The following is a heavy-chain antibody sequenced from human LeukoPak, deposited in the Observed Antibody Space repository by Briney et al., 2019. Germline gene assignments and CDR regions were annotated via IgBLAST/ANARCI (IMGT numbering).Heavy chain of an antibody. CDR3: ARGLEYFDWSLYDYYYYMDV. D-gene: IGHD3-9*01. J-gene: IGHJ6*03. Sequence: GASVKVSCKASGYTFTGYYMHWVRQAPGQGLEWMGWINPNSGGTNYAQKFQGRVTLTTDTSISTAYMEVSRLRSDDTAVYYCARGLEYFDWSLYDYYYYMDVWGKGTTVTVSS. CDR2: INPNSGGT. CDR1: GYTFTGYY. V-gene: IGHV1-2*02.